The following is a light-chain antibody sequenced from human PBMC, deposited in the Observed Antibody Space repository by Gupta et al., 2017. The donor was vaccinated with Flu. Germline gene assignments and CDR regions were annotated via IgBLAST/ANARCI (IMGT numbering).Light chain of an antibody. V-gene: IGLV3-1*01. CDR2: QDN. Sequence: YGLTQPLSVSVSPGQTATLTCSGDDWGNKYASWYRQKAGRSPVLVIFQDNQRPSGIPERFSGSTSGGTATLTSSGTQALDEGDYYCQAWDTTTRVFGTGTRVTVL. J-gene: IGLJ1*01. CDR1: DWGNKY. CDR3: QAWDTTTRV.